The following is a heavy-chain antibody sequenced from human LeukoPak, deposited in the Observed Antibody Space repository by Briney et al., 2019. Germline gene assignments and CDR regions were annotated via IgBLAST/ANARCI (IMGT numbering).Heavy chain of an antibody. CDR2: ITSDSRYT. CDR3: ARDKGSYVGAHSWFDP. Sequence: PGGSLRLSCAASGFTFSSYTINWVRQAPGKGLEWVSSITSDSRYTFYADSVKGRFTISRDNAQRSVYLQMNSLRAEDTAVYYCARDKGSYVGAHSWFDPWGQGTLVTVSS. CDR1: GFTFSSYT. D-gene: IGHD1-26*01. V-gene: IGHV3-21*01. J-gene: IGHJ5*02.